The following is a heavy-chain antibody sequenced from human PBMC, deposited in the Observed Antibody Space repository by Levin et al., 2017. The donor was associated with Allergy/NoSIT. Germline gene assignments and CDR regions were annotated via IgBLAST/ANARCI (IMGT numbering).Heavy chain of an antibody. CDR2: ISSSGSTI. Sequence: SCAASGFTFSSYEMNWVRQAPGKGLEWVSYISSSGSTIYYADSVKGRFTISRDNAKNSLYLQMNSLRAEDTAVYYCARDRTSGELDGMDVWGQGTTVTVSS. CDR1: GFTFSSYE. D-gene: IGHD3-16*01. CDR3: ARDRTSGELDGMDV. V-gene: IGHV3-48*03. J-gene: IGHJ6*02.